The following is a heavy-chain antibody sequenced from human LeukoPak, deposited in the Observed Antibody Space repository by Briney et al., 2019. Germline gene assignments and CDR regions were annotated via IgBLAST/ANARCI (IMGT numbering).Heavy chain of an antibody. CDR3: ARDGGSRIQLWLV. V-gene: IGHV4-31*03. CDR2: INHSGST. CDR1: GGSISSGGYY. Sequence: SQTLSLTCTVSGGSISSGGYYWSWIRQPPGKGLEWIGEINHSGSTNYNPSLKSRVTISVDTSKNQFSLKLSSVTAADTVVYYCARDGGSRIQLWLVWGQGTLVTVSS. D-gene: IGHD5-18*01. J-gene: IGHJ4*02.